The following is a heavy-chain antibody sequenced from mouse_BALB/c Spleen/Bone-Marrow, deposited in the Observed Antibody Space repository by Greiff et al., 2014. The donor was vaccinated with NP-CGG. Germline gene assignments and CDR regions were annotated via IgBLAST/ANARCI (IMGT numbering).Heavy chain of an antibody. V-gene: IGHV14-3*02. J-gene: IGHJ1*01. CDR3: ARGGTTATWYFDV. CDR2: IDPANGNT. D-gene: IGHD1-2*01. CDR1: GFNIKDTY. Sequence: VQLQQPGAELVKPGASVKLSCTASGFNIKDTYMHWVKQRPEQGLEWIGRIDPANGNTKYDPKFQGKATITADTSSNTAYLQLSSLTSEDTAVYCCARGGTTATWYFDVWGAGTTVTVSS.